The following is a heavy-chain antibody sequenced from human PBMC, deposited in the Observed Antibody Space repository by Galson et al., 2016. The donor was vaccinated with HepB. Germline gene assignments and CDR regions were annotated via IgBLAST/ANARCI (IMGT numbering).Heavy chain of an antibody. CDR2: IKQDGSEK. Sequence: SLRLSCAASGFTFSSYWMTWVRQAPGKGLEWVANIKQDGSEKYYVDSVKGRFTISRDNAKNSLYLQMNSLRAEDTAVYYCVRDDSYDILTGNEPYGMDVWGQGTTVTVSS. D-gene: IGHD3-9*01. V-gene: IGHV3-7*04. CDR1: GFTFSSYW. J-gene: IGHJ6*02. CDR3: VRDDSYDILTGNEPYGMDV.